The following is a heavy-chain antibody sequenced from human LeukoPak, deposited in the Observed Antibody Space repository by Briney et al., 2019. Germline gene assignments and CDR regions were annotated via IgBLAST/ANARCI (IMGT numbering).Heavy chain of an antibody. CDR1: GYSISSSNW. CDR2: IYYGGST. J-gene: IGHJ4*02. V-gene: IGHV4-28*03. D-gene: IGHD2-15*01. Sequence: PSDTLSLTCAVSGYSISSSNWWGWIRQPPGKGLEWIGYIYYGGSTYYNPSLKSRVTMSVDTSKNQVSLKLSSVTAADTAVYYCARGVDRAAYDYWGRGTLVTVSS. CDR3: ARGVDRAAYDY.